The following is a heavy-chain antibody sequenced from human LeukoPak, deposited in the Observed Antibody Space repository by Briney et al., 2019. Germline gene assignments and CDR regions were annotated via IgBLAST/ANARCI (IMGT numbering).Heavy chain of an antibody. D-gene: IGHD1-26*01. V-gene: IGHV3-7*05. CDR1: GFTFSNYW. Sequence: PGGSLRLSCAASGFTFSNYWMSWVRQAPGKGLEWVVNIKKDGSEKYYVDSVKGRFTISRDNAKNSLYLQMNSLRAEDTAVYYCARGRLWVMGATTYYDYWGQGTLVTVSS. CDR3: ARGRLWVMGATTYYDY. CDR2: IKKDGSEK. J-gene: IGHJ4*02.